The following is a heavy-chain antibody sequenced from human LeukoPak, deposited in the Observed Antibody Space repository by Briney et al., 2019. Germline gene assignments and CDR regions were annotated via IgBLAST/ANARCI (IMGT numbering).Heavy chain of an antibody. CDR2: INPNSGGT. Sequence: ASVKVSCKASGYTFTGYYMHWVRQAPGQGLEWMGWINPNSGGTNYAQKFQGRVTMTRDTSISTAYMELSRLRSDDTAVYYCARIVVVVAATGRWFDYWGQGTLVTVSS. CDR1: GYTFTGYY. D-gene: IGHD2-15*01. V-gene: IGHV1-2*02. CDR3: ARIVVVVAATGRWFDY. J-gene: IGHJ4*02.